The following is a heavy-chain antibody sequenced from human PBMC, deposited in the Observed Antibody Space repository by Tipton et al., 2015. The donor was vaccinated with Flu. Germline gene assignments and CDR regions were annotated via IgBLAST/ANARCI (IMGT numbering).Heavy chain of an antibody. CDR3: AREKDSSGSEYFQH. CDR2: IYSSGST. V-gene: IGHV4-39*07. Sequence: LRLSCTVSGASISSRSYYWGWIRRPPGKGLEWIGCIYSSGSTYYNPSLKSRVTISLDTSKNQFSLKLSSVTAADPAVYYCAREKDSSGSEYFQHWGQGTLVTVSS. J-gene: IGHJ1*01. CDR1: GASISSRSYY. D-gene: IGHD6-19*01.